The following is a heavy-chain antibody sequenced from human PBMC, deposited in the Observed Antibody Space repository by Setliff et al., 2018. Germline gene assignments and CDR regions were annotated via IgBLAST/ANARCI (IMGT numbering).Heavy chain of an antibody. CDR3: ARGRNVAARLLDT. Sequence: SETLSLTCTAYGGTFSDYYWTWIRQPPGKGLEWIGEINHSGTTNYNPSLKSRVTISVDTSKNQFSLTMSSVTAADAAVYYCARGRNVAARLLDTWGQGSRVTVST. J-gene: IGHJ5*02. V-gene: IGHV4-34*01. CDR1: GGTFSDYY. CDR2: INHSGTT. D-gene: IGHD6-6*01.